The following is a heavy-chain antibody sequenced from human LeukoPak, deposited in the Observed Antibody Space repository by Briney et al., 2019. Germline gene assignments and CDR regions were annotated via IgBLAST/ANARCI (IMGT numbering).Heavy chain of an antibody. CDR2: ISGSGGST. J-gene: IGHJ4*02. D-gene: IGHD6-13*01. V-gene: IGHV3-23*01. CDR1: GFTFSSYA. Sequence: GGSLRLSCAASGFTFSSYAMSWVRQAPEKGLEWVSAISGSGGSTYYADSVKGQFTISRDNSKNTLYLQMNSLRAEDTAVYYCAKSHSSSWYYFDYWGQGTLVTVSS. CDR3: AKSHSSSWYYFDY.